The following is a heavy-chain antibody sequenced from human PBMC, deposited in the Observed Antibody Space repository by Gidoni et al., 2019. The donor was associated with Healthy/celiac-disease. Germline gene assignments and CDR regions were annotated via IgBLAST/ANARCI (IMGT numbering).Heavy chain of an antibody. Sequence: QVQLVQSGAEVKQPGSSVKVSCKASGGTFSRYAISWVRQAPGQGLEWMGRIIPILGIANYAQKFQGRVTITADKSTSTAYMELSSLRSEDTAVYYCAGALGYCSSTSCYAFDYWGQGTLVTVSS. J-gene: IGHJ4*02. CDR2: IIPILGIA. CDR1: GGTFSRYA. V-gene: IGHV1-69*04. CDR3: AGALGYCSSTSCYAFDY. D-gene: IGHD2-2*01.